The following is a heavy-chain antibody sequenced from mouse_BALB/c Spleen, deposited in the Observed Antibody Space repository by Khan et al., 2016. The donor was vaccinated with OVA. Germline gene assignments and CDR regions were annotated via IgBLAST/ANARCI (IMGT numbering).Heavy chain of an antibody. Sequence: VQLQQSGPELVKPGASVKMSCKASGYTFTDYVMHWVKQKPGQGLEWIGYIYPYNDETESTVRFKGKATLTLDKSSNTAYMDHSSLTSADSAVYYCARSTTDYYTMGYWGQGTSVTVSS. D-gene: IGHD1-1*01. CDR2: IYPYNDET. CDR1: GYTFTDYV. CDR3: ARSTTDYYTMGY. J-gene: IGHJ4*01. V-gene: IGHV1S136*01.